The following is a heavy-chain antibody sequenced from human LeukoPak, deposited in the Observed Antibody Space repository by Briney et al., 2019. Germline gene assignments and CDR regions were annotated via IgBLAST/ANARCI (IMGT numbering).Heavy chain of an antibody. V-gene: IGHV4-59*01. J-gene: IGHJ5*02. CDR1: GGSISSYY. CDR3: ARDIAAAGGWFDL. CDR2: IYYSGST. D-gene: IGHD6-13*01. Sequence: PSETLSLTCTVSGGSISSYYWSWIRQPPGKGLEWFGYIYYSGSTNYNPSLKSRVTISVDTSKNQFSLKLSSVPAADTAVYYCARDIAAAGGWFDLWGQGTLVTVSS.